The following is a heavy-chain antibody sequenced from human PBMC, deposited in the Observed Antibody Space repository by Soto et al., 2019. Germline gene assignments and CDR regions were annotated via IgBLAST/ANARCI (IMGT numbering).Heavy chain of an antibody. CDR1: GGSISSSSYY. V-gene: IGHV4-39*01. CDR3: ARLRSLPLFDY. J-gene: IGHJ4*02. CDR2: IYYSGST. Sequence: SETLSLTCTVSGGSISSSSYYWGWIRQPPGKGLEWIGSIYYSGSTYYNPSLKSRVTISVDTSKNQFSLKLSSVTAADTAVYYCARLRSLPLFDYWGQGTLVTVSS.